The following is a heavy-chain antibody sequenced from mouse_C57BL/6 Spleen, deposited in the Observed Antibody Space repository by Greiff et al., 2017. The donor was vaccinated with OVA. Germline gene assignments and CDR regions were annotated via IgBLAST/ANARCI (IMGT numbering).Heavy chain of an antibody. J-gene: IGHJ4*01. D-gene: IGHD1-1*01. Sequence: EVQLVESGGGLVQSGRSLRLSCATSGFTFSDFYMEWVRQAPGKGLEWIAASRNKANDYTTEYSASVKGRFIVSRDTSQSILYLQMNALRAEDTAIYYCARGLLGAMDYWGQGTSVTVSS. CDR2: SRNKANDYTT. CDR1: GFTFSDFY. CDR3: ARGLLGAMDY. V-gene: IGHV7-1*01.